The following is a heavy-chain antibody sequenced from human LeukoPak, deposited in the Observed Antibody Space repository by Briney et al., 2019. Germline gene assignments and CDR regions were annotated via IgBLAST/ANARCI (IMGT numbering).Heavy chain of an antibody. CDR3: ARQLPTAAADTRGYFDY. Sequence: ISNRTYFWGWIRQATKKGLEWIGSLYYGENSHYNPSLKSRATLSVDTSNNQLSLKLTSVTAADAAVYFCARQLPTAAADTRGYFDYWDQGTVVTVSS. CDR2: LYYGENS. V-gene: IGHV4-39*01. J-gene: IGHJ4*02. CDR1: ISNRTYF. D-gene: IGHD6-25*01.